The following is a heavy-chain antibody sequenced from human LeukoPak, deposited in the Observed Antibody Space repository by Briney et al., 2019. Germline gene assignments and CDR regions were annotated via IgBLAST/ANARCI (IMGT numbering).Heavy chain of an antibody. CDR1: GFTFSTYA. Sequence: PGGSLRLSCAASGFTFSTYAMSWVRQAPGKGLEWVSTISSSGGNTYYADSVKGRFTISRDNSKNTLYLQMNSLRAEDTAVYYCARGSWRLVRGAASFESWGQGTLVTVSS. J-gene: IGHJ4*02. D-gene: IGHD3-10*01. CDR3: ARGSWRLVRGAASFES. V-gene: IGHV3-23*01. CDR2: ISSSGGNT.